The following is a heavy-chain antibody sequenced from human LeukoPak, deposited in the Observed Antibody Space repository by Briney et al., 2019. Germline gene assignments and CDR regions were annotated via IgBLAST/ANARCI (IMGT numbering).Heavy chain of an antibody. J-gene: IGHJ6*03. D-gene: IGHD6-19*01. V-gene: IGHV4-34*01. CDR1: GGSFSDYY. CDR2: INHSGAT. Sequence: SETLSLTCVVYGGSFSDYYWTWVCQPPGKGLEWIGEINHSGATKYNPSLKSRVTISIHTSNNQFSLKLNSVTAADTAVYYCARGEGTLAGRRWPYSFYYYVDVWGKGTTVTVSS. CDR3: ARGEGTLAGRRWPYSFYYYVDV.